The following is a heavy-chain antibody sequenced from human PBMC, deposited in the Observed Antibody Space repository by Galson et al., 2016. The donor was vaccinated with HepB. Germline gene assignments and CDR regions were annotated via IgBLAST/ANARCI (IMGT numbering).Heavy chain of an antibody. CDR3: AKGGYFDWFDY. D-gene: IGHD3-9*01. Sequence: SLRLSCAVSGFTFTTYAMSWVRQAPGKGLEWVSSLSNSGGSRYYADSVKGRFTISRENSKNTLYLQMNSLRAEDTAVYYCAKGGYFDWFDYWGQGTLATVSS. V-gene: IGHV3-23*01. CDR2: LSNSGGSR. J-gene: IGHJ4*02. CDR1: GFTFTTYA.